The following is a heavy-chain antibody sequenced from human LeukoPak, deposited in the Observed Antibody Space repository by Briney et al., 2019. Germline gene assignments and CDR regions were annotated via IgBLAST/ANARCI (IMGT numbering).Heavy chain of an antibody. CDR1: GGSISSSSYY. Sequence: PSETLSLTCTVSGGSISSSSYYWGWIRQPPGKELEWIGEINHSGSTNYNPSLKSRVTISVDTSKNQFSLKLSSVTAADTAVYYCASTRKRYCTNGVCYGYYYYYGMDVWGQGTTVTVSS. CDR2: INHSGST. CDR3: ASTRKRYCTNGVCYGYYYYYGMDV. V-gene: IGHV4-39*07. J-gene: IGHJ6*02. D-gene: IGHD2-8*01.